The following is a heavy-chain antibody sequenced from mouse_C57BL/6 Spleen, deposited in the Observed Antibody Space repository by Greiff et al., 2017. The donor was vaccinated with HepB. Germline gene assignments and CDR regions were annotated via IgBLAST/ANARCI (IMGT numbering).Heavy chain of an antibody. V-gene: IGHV10-1*01. CDR3: VRHQAYSKAYYYAMDY. CDR2: IRSKSNNYAT. D-gene: IGHD2-5*01. Sequence: EVHLVESGGGLVQPKGSLKLSCAASGFSFNTYAMNWVRQAPGKGLEWVARIRSKSNNYATYYADSVKDRFTISRDDSESMLYLQMNNLKTEDTAMYYCVRHQAYSKAYYYAMDYWGQGTSVTVSS. J-gene: IGHJ4*01. CDR1: GFSFNTYA.